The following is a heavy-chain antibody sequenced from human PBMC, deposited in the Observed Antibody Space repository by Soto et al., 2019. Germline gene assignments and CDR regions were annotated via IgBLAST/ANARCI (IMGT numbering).Heavy chain of an antibody. V-gene: IGHV4-30-2*01. CDR2: IYHSGST. J-gene: IGHJ1*01. CDR3: ASSCFYISGSALRE. CDR1: GGSISSGGYS. D-gene: IGHD3-22*01. Sequence: QLQLQESGSGLVKPSQTLSLTCAVSGGSISSGGYSWSWIRQPPGKGLEWIGYIYHSGSTYYNPYLKRPVTKSVDCSKNQFSLKLSSVNAADTAVYYCASSCFYISGSALREWGQGTLVTVSS.